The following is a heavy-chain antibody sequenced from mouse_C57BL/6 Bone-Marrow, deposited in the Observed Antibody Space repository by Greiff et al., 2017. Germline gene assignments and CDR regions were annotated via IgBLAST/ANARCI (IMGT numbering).Heavy chain of an antibody. J-gene: IGHJ3*01. CDR1: GFTFSSYG. CDR3: ARLYYDYDAAY. D-gene: IGHD2-4*01. CDR2: ISSGGSYT. Sequence: EVKVVESGGDLVKPGGSLKLSCAASGFTFSSYGMSWVRQTPDKRLEWVATISSGGSYTYYPDSVKGRFTISRDNAKNTLYLQMSSLKSEDTAMYYCARLYYDYDAAYWGQGTLVTVSA. V-gene: IGHV5-6*01.